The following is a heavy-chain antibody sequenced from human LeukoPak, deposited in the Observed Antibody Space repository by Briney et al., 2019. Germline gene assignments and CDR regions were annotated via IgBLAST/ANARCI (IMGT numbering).Heavy chain of an antibody. CDR3: ARVGRGDGYNIVTDY. CDR2: INPNSGGT. CDR1: GYTFTGYY. D-gene: IGHD5-24*01. J-gene: IGHJ4*02. V-gene: IGHV1-2*02. Sequence: ASVKVSCKASGYTFTGYYMHWVRQAPGQGLEWMGWINPNSGGTNYAQKFQGRVTMTRDTSISTAYMELSSLRSEDTAVYYCARVGRGDGYNIVTDYWGQGTLVTVSS.